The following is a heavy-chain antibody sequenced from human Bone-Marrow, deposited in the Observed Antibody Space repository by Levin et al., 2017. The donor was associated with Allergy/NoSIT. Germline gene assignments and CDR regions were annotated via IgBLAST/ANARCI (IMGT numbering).Heavy chain of an antibody. CDR3: ARNSGSCNSWGY. Sequence: GGSLRLSCAASGFTVSNNYMSWVRQAPGKGLEWVSLIYSDGSTRFADSVKGRFTISRDSSKNTLYLQMNSLRAEDTAVYYCARNSGSCNSWGYWGQGTLVTVSS. J-gene: IGHJ4*02. V-gene: IGHV3-66*01. D-gene: IGHD4-23*01. CDR2: IYSDGST. CDR1: GFTVSNNY.